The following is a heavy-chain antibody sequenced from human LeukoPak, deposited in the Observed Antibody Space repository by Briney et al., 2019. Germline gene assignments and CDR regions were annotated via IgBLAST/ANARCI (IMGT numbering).Heavy chain of an antibody. V-gene: IGHV3-7*03. D-gene: IGHD3-10*01. J-gene: IGHJ4*02. CDR3: AKNAVAAMVRGYFDY. Sequence: GGSLRLSCAASGFTFSSYWMSWVRQAPGKGLEWVANIKQDGSEKYYVDSVKGRFTISRDNAKNSLYLQMDSLRAEDTAVYYCAKNAVAAMVRGYFDYWGQGTLVTVSS. CDR1: GFTFSSYW. CDR2: IKQDGSEK.